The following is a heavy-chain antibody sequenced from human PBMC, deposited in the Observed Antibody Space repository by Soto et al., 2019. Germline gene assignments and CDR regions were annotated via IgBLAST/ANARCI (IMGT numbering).Heavy chain of an antibody. CDR1: GGSISSYY. CDR3: ARASSYYYDSSGYYDY. V-gene: IGHV4-59*01. J-gene: IGHJ4*02. Sequence: SETLSLTCTVSGGSISSYYWSWIRQPPGKGLEWIGYIYYSGSTNYNPSLKSRVTISVDTSKNQFSLKLSSVTAADTAVYYCARASSYYYDSSGYYDYWGQGTLVTVS. D-gene: IGHD3-22*01. CDR2: IYYSGST.